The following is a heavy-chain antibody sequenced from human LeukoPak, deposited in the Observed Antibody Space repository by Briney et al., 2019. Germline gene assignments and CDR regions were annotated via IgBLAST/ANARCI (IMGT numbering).Heavy chain of an antibody. CDR2: INHNGST. CDR1: GGSFSDFY. J-gene: IGHJ5*02. D-gene: IGHD3-10*01. CDR3: ARDSGTTGEVKFDP. Sequence: PSETLSLTCAVYGGSFSDFYWNWIRQPPGKGLEWIGEINHNGSTNYNPSLKSRVTISVDTSKNQFSLKLSSVTAADTAVYYCARDSGTTGEVKFDPWGQGTLVTVSS. V-gene: IGHV4-34*01.